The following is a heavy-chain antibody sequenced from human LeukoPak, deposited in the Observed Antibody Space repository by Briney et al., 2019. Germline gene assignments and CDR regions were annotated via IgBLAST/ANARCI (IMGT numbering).Heavy chain of an antibody. V-gene: IGHV4-4*07. Sequence: SETLSLTCSVSGGSLSTNYWSWIRQPAGKGLEWIGRIYISGSTNYNASLKRRVTMSVDTAKNQFSLKLRSVTAADTAVHYCARDDGLSDWFDPWGQGILVTVSS. CDR2: IYISGST. CDR1: GGSLSTNY. D-gene: IGHD6-25*01. CDR3: ARDDGLSDWFDP. J-gene: IGHJ5*02.